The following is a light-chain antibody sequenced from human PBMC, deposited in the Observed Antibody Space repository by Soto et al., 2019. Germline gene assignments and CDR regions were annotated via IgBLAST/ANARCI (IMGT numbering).Light chain of an antibody. V-gene: IGLV1-40*01. Sequence: QSVLTQPPSVSGAPGQRVTISCTGSSSNIGANYDVHWYQQRPGSAPKLLIFANNNRPSGVPDRFSGSKSGTSASLAITGLQAEDEGDYYCQSYDNTLRARYVFGTGTKLTVL. CDR2: ANN. J-gene: IGLJ1*01. CDR1: SSNIGANYD. CDR3: QSYDNTLRARYV.